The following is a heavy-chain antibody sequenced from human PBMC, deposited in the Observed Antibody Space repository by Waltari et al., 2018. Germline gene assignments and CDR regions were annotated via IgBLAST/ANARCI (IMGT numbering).Heavy chain of an antibody. CDR1: GGSISSFY. D-gene: IGHD3-3*01. V-gene: IGHV4-59*01. J-gene: IGHJ5*02. CDR3: ARDVGGSWFDP. CDR2: IYYRCST. Sequence: QVQLQESGPGLVKPSETLSLTCTVSGGSISSFYWSWIRQPPGKGLEWIGYIYYRCSTNYNPSLKSLVTISGDTSKNQFSLKLSSVTAADTAVYYCARDVGGSWFDPWGQGTLVTVSS.